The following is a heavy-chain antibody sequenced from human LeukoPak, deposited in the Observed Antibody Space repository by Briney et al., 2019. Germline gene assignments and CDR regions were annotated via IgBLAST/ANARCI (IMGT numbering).Heavy chain of an antibody. CDR3: ARVRKVRGFGYPNWFDP. Sequence: ASVKVSCKASGYTFTGYYMHWVRQAPGQGLEWMGWINPNSGGTNYAQKFQGRVTMTRDTSISTAYMELSRLRSDDTAVYYCARVRKVRGFGYPNWFDPWGQGTLVTVSS. J-gene: IGHJ5*02. D-gene: IGHD3-10*01. CDR2: INPNSGGT. V-gene: IGHV1-2*02. CDR1: GYTFTGYY.